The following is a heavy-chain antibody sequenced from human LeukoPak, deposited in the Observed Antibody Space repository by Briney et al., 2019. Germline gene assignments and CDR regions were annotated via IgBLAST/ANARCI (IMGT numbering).Heavy chain of an antibody. CDR2: IYHNGDT. J-gene: IGHJ3*02. CDR3: ARAGVVPAAINRAFDI. CDR1: GGSIISGDYY. D-gene: IGHD2-2*02. V-gene: IGHV4-30-4*08. Sequence: SRTLSLTCIVSGGSIISGDYYWSWIRQPPGKGLEWIGYIYHNGDTYYNSSLKSRVAISADTSKNQFSLKLSSVTAADTAVYYCARAGVVPAAINRAFDIWGQGSVVTVSS.